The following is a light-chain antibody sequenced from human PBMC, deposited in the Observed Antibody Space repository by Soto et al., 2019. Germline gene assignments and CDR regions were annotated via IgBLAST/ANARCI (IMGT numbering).Light chain of an antibody. CDR3: QQRSSWPIT. J-gene: IGKJ5*01. CDR2: DTS. V-gene: IGKV3-11*01. Sequence: EIVLTQSPDTLSLSPGERVTLSCRASQNVRNYIIWYQQKPGQAPRLLISDTSTSAAGIPTRFSGTGSGTDYTLTISSLQPEDFAVYYCQQRSSWPITFGQGTRLEIK. CDR1: QNVRNY.